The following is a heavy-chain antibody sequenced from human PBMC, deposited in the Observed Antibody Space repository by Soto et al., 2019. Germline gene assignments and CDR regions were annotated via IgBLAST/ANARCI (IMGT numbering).Heavy chain of an antibody. Sequence: QVQLQESGPGLVKPSETLSLTCTVSGGSISSYYWSWIRQPPGKGLEWIGYIYYSGSTNYNPSLKSRVTISVDTSKSQFSLKLSSVTAADTAVYYCARQDYDFWSGYFTPYFDYWGQGTLVTVSS. V-gene: IGHV4-59*08. CDR3: ARQDYDFWSGYFTPYFDY. CDR1: GGSISSYY. CDR2: IYYSGST. J-gene: IGHJ4*02. D-gene: IGHD3-3*01.